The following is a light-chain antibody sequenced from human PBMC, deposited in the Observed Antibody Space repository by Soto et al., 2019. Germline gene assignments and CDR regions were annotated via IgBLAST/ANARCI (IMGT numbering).Light chain of an antibody. J-gene: IGLJ1*01. CDR3: AAWDDSLSGYV. Sequence: QSVLTQPPSASGTPGQGVTITCSGSSSNIGSNFVSWYQQLPGTAPKLLIYRSDQRPSGVPDRFSGSKSGTSAALAISGLRSEDEADYYCAAWDDSLSGYVFGTGTKLTVL. CDR2: RSD. CDR1: SSNIGSNF. V-gene: IGLV1-47*01.